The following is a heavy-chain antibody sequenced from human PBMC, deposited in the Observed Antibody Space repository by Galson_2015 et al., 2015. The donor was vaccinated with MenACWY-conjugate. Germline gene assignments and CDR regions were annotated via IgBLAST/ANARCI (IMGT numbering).Heavy chain of an antibody. V-gene: IGHV3-23*01. J-gene: IGHJ4*02. CDR2: ISAGGDNT. CDR1: GFAFSTYV. D-gene: IGHD6-19*01. Sequence: SLRLSCAASGFAFSTYVMTWVRQAPGKGLEWVSAISAGGDNTYYADSVKGRFTISRDNSKNTLYLRMNSLRAEDTAVYSCAKGGWIDYWGQGTLVTVSS. CDR3: AKGGWIDY.